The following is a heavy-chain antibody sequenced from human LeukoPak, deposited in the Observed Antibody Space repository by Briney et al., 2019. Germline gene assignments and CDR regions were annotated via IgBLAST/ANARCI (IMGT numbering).Heavy chain of an antibody. D-gene: IGHD1-26*01. V-gene: IGHV4-4*07. J-gene: IGHJ4*02. Sequence: SETLSLTCTVSGGSMTNYYWSWIRQPAGKGLEWIGRMYFSGRTHYNPSLKSRVTMSVDTSKNQFSLKVSSVTAADTAVYYCARVGSDGSYFDYWGQGTLVTVSS. CDR3: ARVGSDGSYFDY. CDR2: MYFSGRT. CDR1: GGSMTNYY.